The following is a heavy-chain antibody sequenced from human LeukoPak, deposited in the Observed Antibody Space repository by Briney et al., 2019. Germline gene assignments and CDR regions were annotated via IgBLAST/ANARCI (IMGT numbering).Heavy chain of an antibody. CDR3: AREDLRYDSSGYWSVYYFDY. D-gene: IGHD3-22*01. CDR2: IYTSGST. CDR1: GGSISSYY. V-gene: IGHV4-4*07. Sequence: SETLSLTCTVSGGSISSYYWSWIRQPAGKGLEWIGRIYTSGSTNYNPSLKSRVTMSVDTSKNQFSLKLSSVTAADTAVHYCAREDLRYDSSGYWSVYYFDYWGQGTLVTVSS. J-gene: IGHJ4*02.